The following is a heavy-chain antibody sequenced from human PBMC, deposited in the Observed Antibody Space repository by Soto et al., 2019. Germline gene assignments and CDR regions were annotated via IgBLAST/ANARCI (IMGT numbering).Heavy chain of an antibody. CDR3: ARGALPDRYCSSTSCLYYYYGMDV. CDR1: GFTFISYD. CDR2: IGTAGDT. J-gene: IGHJ6*02. V-gene: IGHV3-13*01. D-gene: IGHD2-2*01. Sequence: WGSLRLSCAASGFTFISYDMHFFRQSTLRGLEWVSAIGTAGDTYYPGSVKGRFTISRENAKNSLYLQMHSLRAGDTAVYYCARGALPDRYCSSTSCLYYYYGMDVWGQGTTVTVSS.